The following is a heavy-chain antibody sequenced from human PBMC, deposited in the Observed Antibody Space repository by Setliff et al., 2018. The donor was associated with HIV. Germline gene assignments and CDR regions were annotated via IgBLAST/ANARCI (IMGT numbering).Heavy chain of an antibody. CDR3: ARSGCKGGSCWSHSVMVY. CDR2: IYHSGST. J-gene: IGHJ4*02. V-gene: IGHV4-38-2*01. D-gene: IGHD2-15*01. CDR1: GYSISSGYY. Sequence: SETLSLTCAVSGYSISSGYYWGWIRQPPGKGLEWIGSIYHSGSTYYNPSLKSRVTISVDTSKNQFSLKMSSMTAADSAVYYCARSGCKGGSCWSHSVMVYWGQGALVTVSS.